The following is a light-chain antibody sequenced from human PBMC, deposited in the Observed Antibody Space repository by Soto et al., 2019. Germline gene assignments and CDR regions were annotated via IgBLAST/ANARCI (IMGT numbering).Light chain of an antibody. V-gene: IGLV1-44*01. CDR2: SHN. CDR1: SSNIGSNT. CDR3: ATWDDSLDGYV. Sequence: QSVLTQPPSASGTPGQRVIISCSGSSSNIGSNTVNWYQQLPGTAPKLLIYSHNQRPSGVPDRFSVSKSGTSASLAISGLQSEDEADYYCATWDDSLDGYVFGTGTKLTVL. J-gene: IGLJ1*01.